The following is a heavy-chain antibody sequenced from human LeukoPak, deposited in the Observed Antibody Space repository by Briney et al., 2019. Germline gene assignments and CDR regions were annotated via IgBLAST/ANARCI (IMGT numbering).Heavy chain of an antibody. CDR3: ARDRVSVADFSGGSCYSGGGFFYYYMDV. J-gene: IGHJ6*03. Sequence: SVKVSCKTSGGTFSSYGISWVRQAPGQGLEWMGGIIPIFDTANYVQKFQGRVTFTADKSTSTAYMELSSLRSEDTAVYYCARDRVSVADFSGGSCYSGGGFFYYYMDVWGKGTTVSVSS. D-gene: IGHD2-15*01. V-gene: IGHV1-69*06. CDR1: GGTFSSYG. CDR2: IIPIFDTA.